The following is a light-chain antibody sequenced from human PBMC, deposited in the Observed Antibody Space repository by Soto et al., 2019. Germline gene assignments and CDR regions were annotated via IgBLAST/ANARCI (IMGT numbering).Light chain of an antibody. CDR3: QQYNNWPPWT. V-gene: IGKV3-15*01. CDR1: QSVSSN. CDR2: GAS. J-gene: IGKJ1*01. Sequence: EIVMTQSPATLSVSPGERATLSCRASQSVSSNLAWYQQKPGQAPRLLIYGASTRATGIPARFSGSGYGTEFTITISSLQSEDFAVYYWQQYNNWPPWTFGQGTKVEIK.